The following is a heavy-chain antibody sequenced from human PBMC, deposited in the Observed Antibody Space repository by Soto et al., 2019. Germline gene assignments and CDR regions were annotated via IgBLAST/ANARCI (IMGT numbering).Heavy chain of an antibody. CDR3: AKAKGGRITGTLNDY. CDR2: ISGSGGST. V-gene: IGHV3-23*01. CDR1: GVTFSSYA. D-gene: IGHD1-7*01. J-gene: IGHJ4*02. Sequence: GGSLRLSCAASGVTFSSYAMSWVRQAPGKGLEWVSAISGSGGSTYYADSVKGRFTISRDNSKNTLYLQMNSLRAEDPAVYYCAKAKGGRITGTLNDYWGQGTLVTVS.